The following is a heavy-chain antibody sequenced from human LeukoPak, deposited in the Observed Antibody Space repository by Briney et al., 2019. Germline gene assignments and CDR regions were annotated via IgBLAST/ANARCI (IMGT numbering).Heavy chain of an antibody. J-gene: IGHJ3*02. D-gene: IGHD6-13*01. Sequence: ASVKVSCKVSGYTLTELSMHWVRQAPGKGLEWMGGFDPEDGETIYAQKFQGRVTMTEDTSTDTAYMELSSLRSEDTAVYYCATDLQGYSSSWGAFDIWGQGTMVTVSS. CDR2: FDPEDGET. CDR1: GYTLTELS. CDR3: ATDLQGYSSSWGAFDI. V-gene: IGHV1-24*01.